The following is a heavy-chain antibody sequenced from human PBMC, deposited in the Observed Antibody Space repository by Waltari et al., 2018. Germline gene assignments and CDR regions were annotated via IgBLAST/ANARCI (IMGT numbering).Heavy chain of an antibody. Sequence: QVQLVQSGAEVKKPGASVKVSCKASGNTLTGYYTHWVRQAPGQGLEWMGRIDPNSGGTDYAQKFQGRVTMTLDTSLSTAYMQLSRLTSDDTALYYCARELGYCISGSCYRLDPWGQGTLVIVSS. CDR1: GNTLTGYY. V-gene: IGHV1-2*06. CDR3: ARELGYCISGSCYRLDP. CDR2: IDPNSGGT. J-gene: IGHJ5*02. D-gene: IGHD2-2*01.